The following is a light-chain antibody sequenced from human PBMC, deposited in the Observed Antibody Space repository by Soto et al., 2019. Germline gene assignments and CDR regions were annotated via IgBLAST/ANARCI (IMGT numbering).Light chain of an antibody. CDR3: EQAGSFPIT. CDR2: AAS. Sequence: EIVLTQSPDTLSLSPGERATLSCRASQSVSNNYLAWYQQKAGQAPRPLIYAASSRAPSVPDRFRGSGSGTDFTLTISSLQPEDFATYYCEQAGSFPITFGQGTRLEIK. V-gene: IGKV3-20*01. J-gene: IGKJ5*01. CDR1: QSVSNNY.